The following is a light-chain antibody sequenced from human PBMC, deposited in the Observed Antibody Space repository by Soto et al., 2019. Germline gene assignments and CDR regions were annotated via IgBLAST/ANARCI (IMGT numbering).Light chain of an antibody. J-gene: IGKJ2*01. V-gene: IGKV3-11*01. Sequence: EIVLTQSPATLSLSPGERATLSCRASQSVSSYLAWYQQKPGQAPRLLIYDASSRATGIPARFSGSGSGTAFPPPLGSRGPEDFSVFSCKQRIHGGGGEYTFGQGTKLEIK. CDR1: QSVSSY. CDR3: KQRIHGGGGEYT. CDR2: DAS.